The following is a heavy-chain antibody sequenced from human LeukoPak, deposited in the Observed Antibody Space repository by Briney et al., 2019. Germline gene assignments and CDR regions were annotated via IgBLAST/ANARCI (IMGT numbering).Heavy chain of an antibody. CDR1: GFTFSSYG. D-gene: IGHD3-22*01. CDR2: ISYDGSNK. CDR3: AKPNTYYYDSSGYYYFDY. Sequence: PGGSLRLSCAASGFTFSSYGMHWVRQAPGKELEWVAVISYDGSNKYYADSVKGRFTISRDNSKNTLYLQMNSLRAEDTAVYYCAKPNTYYYDSSGYYYFDYWGQGTLVTVSS. J-gene: IGHJ4*02. V-gene: IGHV3-30*18.